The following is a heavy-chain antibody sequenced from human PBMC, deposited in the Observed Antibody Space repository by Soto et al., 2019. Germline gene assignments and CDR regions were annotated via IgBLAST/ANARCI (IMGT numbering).Heavy chain of an antibody. J-gene: IGHJ4*02. Sequence: QLQLQQWGAGLLKPSETLSLTGAVYGGSFSGYYWSWIRQRPGKGLEWIGEINHSGSTNYNPSLKSRVTISVDTSKNQFSVKLSSVTAADTAVYHCAGRTTGTFDYWGQGTLVTVSS. CDR3: AGRTTGTFDY. V-gene: IGHV4-34*01. CDR2: INHSGST. CDR1: GGSFSGYY. D-gene: IGHD1-1*01.